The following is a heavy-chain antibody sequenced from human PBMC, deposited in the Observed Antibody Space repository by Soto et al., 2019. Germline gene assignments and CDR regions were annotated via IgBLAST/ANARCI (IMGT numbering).Heavy chain of an antibody. V-gene: IGHV3-30-3*01. D-gene: IGHD6-19*01. J-gene: IGHJ4*02. Sequence: LRLSCAASGFTFSSYAMHWVRQAPGKGLEWVAVISYDGSNKYYADSVKGRFTISRDNSKNTLYLQMNSLRAEDTAVYYCARESRRWLGNDYWGQGTLVTVSS. CDR1: GFTFSSYA. CDR2: ISYDGSNK. CDR3: ARESRRWLGNDY.